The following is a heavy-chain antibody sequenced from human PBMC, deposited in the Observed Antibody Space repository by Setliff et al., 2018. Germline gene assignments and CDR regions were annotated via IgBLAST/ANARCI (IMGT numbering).Heavy chain of an antibody. V-gene: IGHV3-49*02. Sequence: GGSLRLPCTTSGFTAASYPLTWVRQAPGKGLEWVGFIRGKSYGATAQYAASVRGRFTISRDDSKSIAYLQMSSLRTEDTGVYYCGRGSVGVETAPTFIDYWGQGTLVTVSS. CDR2: IRGKSYGATA. CDR3: GRGSVGVETAPTFIDY. D-gene: IGHD2-15*01. CDR1: GFTAASYP. J-gene: IGHJ4*02.